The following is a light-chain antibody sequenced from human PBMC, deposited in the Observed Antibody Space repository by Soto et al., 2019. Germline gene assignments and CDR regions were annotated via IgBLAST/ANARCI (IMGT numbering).Light chain of an antibody. CDR1: SSDVGGYNY. CDR2: EVS. V-gene: IGLV2-14*01. J-gene: IGLJ2*01. CDR3: SSYTSSSTLV. Sequence: QSALTQPASVSGSPGQSITISCTGTSSDVGGYNYVSWYQQHPGKAPKLMIYEVSNRPSGVSNRFSGSKSGNTASLTISGRQAEDEADYYCSSYTSSSTLVFGGGTQLTVL.